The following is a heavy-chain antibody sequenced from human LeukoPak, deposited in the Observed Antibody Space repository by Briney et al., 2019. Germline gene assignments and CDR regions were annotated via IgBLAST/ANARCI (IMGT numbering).Heavy chain of an antibody. CDR1: GGSLSIISSY. CDR2: IYFSGST. CDR3: ARHGPTALFDY. D-gene: IGHD2-21*02. J-gene: IGHJ4*02. Sequence: SETLSLTCAVSGGSLSIISSYWGWIRQPPGKGLEWIGRIYFSGSTRYNPSLESRVTISVDTSNNQFSLRLSSVTAADTAVYYCARHGPTALFDYWGQGTPVTVS. V-gene: IGHV4-39*01.